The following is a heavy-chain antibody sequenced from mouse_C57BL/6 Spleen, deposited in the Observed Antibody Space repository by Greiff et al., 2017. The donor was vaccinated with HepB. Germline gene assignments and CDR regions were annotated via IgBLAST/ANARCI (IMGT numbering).Heavy chain of an antibody. CDR3: ARIKKIVATYFDY. J-gene: IGHJ2*01. CDR1: GYTFTSYW. Sequence: VQLQQSGAELVKAGASVKMSCKASGYTFTSYWMHWVKQRLGQGLEWFAETNPTNGRTYYNEKFKSKAKLTVDKYSSTAYMLLSGPTCEDSAVYYCARIKKIVATYFDYWGQGTTLTVSS. CDR2: TNPTNGRT. V-gene: IGHV1S81*02. D-gene: IGHD1-1*01.